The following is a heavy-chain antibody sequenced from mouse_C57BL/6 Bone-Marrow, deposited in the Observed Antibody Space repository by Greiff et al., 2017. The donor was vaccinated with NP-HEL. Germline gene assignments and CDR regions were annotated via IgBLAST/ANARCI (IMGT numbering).Heavy chain of an antibody. CDR3: ARSYSNYVGCYFDY. CDR1: GYTFTSYG. D-gene: IGHD2-5*01. CDR2: IYPRSGNT. Sequence: VQLVESGAELARPGASVKLSCKASGYTFTSYGISWVKQRTGPGLEWIGEIYPRSGNTYYNEKFKGKATLTADKSSSTAYMELRSLTSEDSAVYFCARSYSNYVGCYFDYWGQGTTLTVSS. J-gene: IGHJ2*01. V-gene: IGHV1-81*01.